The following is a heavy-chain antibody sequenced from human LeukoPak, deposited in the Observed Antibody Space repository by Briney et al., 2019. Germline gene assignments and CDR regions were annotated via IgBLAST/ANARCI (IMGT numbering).Heavy chain of an antibody. V-gene: IGHV1-2*02. CDR2: INPNSGGT. CDR1: GYTFTGYY. J-gene: IGHJ5*02. CDR3: ARGADSSSLSSARFRFDP. Sequence: ASVKVSCKASGYTFTGYYMHWVRQAPGQGPEWMGWINPNSGGTNYAQKFQGRVTMTRDTSISTAYMELSRLRSDDTAVYYCARGADSSSLSSARFRFDPWGQGTLVTVSS. D-gene: IGHD6-13*01.